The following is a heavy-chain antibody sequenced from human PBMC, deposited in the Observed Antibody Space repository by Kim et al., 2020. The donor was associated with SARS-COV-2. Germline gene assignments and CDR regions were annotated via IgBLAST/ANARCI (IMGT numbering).Heavy chain of an antibody. J-gene: IGHJ4*02. V-gene: IGHV3-7*01. CDR1: GLTFDSHW. D-gene: IGHD2-15*01. Sequence: GGSLRLSCTASGLTFDSHWMSWVRQAPGKGLEWVASIKQDGSEKQYVDSVKGRFTIFRDNAKKSLFMEMNSLRVEDMAMYYCARGRVGCAYWGQGTLVTVSS. CDR2: IKQDGSEK. CDR3: ARGRVGCAY.